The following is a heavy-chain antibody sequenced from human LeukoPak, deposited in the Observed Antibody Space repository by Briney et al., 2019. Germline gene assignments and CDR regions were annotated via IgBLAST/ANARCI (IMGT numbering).Heavy chain of an antibody. V-gene: IGHV3-48*03. D-gene: IGHD2-8*02. J-gene: IGHJ4*02. CDR1: GLTFSSYD. CDR2: ISNSGNTI. CDR3: ARDQLYCTGGYCYFDS. Sequence: GGSLRLSCVGSGLTFSSYDMNWVRQAPGKGLEWISYISNSGNTIYYADSVKGRFTISRDNAKNTLYLQMNSLRAEDTALYYCARDQLYCTGGYCYFDSWGQGTLVTVSS.